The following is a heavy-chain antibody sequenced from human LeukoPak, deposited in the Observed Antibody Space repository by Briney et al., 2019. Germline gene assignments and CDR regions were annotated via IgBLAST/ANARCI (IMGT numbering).Heavy chain of an antibody. V-gene: IGHV3-23*01. D-gene: IGHD6-19*01. CDR2: ISGSGGST. J-gene: IGHJ4*02. CDR3: AKGYYSSGWYYFDY. CDR1: GFTFSSYA. Sequence: GGSLRLSCAASGFTFSSYAMSWVRQAPGKGLEWVSAISGSGGSTHYADSVKGRFTISRDNSKNTLYLQMNSLRAEDTAVYYCAKGYYSSGWYYFDYWGQGTLVTVSS.